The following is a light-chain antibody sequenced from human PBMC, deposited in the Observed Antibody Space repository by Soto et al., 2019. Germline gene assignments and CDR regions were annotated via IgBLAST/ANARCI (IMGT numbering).Light chain of an antibody. CDR1: KNIDSY. Sequence: DVQMTQSPSSLSASVGDRFTITCRASKNIDSYLNWYQQKPGRPPKLLIYTTSRLQSGVPTRFSGSGSGTDFTLTISNLHPEDFATYSCHQSYITPPAFGQGTKVGIK. CDR2: TTS. J-gene: IGKJ2*01. CDR3: HQSYITPPA. V-gene: IGKV1-39*01.